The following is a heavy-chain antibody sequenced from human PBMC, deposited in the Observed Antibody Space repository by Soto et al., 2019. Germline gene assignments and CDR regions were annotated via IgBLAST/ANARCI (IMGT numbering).Heavy chain of an antibody. CDR1: GYTFTHYH. D-gene: IGHD2-21*01. CDR2: INPDTGTT. CDR3: ASCPIYGGDSYFAF. Sequence: QVQLVQSGAEVKKPGASVKLSCQASGYTFTHYHIHWVRQAPGQGLEWLGIINPDTGTTSYAQTFQRRVTLTTDTSACIVYLELSGVAAEDTAVYYCASCPIYGGDSYFAFWGQGTLVTVSS. J-gene: IGHJ4*02. V-gene: IGHV1-46*01.